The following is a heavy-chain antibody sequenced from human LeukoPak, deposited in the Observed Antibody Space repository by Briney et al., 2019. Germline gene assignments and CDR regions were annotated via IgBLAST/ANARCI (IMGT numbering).Heavy chain of an antibody. Sequence: SETLSLTCTVSGGSISSYYWSWIRQPPGKGLEWIGYIYYSGSTNYNPSLKSRVTISVDTSKNQFSLKLSSVTAADTAVYYCARDHSSPGYYYMDVWGKGTTVTVS. D-gene: IGHD6-13*01. CDR1: GGSISSYY. J-gene: IGHJ6*03. CDR3: ARDHSSPGYYYMDV. V-gene: IGHV4-59*01. CDR2: IYYSGST.